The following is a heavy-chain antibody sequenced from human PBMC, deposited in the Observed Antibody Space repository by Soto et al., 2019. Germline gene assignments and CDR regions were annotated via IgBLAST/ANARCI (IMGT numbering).Heavy chain of an antibody. CDR1: GGTFSSYA. D-gene: IGHD2-15*01. J-gene: IGHJ3*02. V-gene: IGHV1-69*13. CDR2: IIPIFGTA. Sequence: ASVKVSCKASGGTFSSYAISWVRQAPGQGLEWMGGIIPIFGTANYAQKFQGRVTITADESTSTAYMELSSLRSEDTAGYYCAGNEGYCSGGSCYIDRSGARMGAFDIWGQGTMVTVSS. CDR3: AGNEGYCSGGSCYIDRSGARMGAFDI.